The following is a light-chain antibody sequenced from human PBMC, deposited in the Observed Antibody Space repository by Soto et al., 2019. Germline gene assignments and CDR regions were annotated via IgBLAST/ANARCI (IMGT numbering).Light chain of an antibody. Sequence: QSALTQPASVSGSPGQSITISCTGTSSDVGSYVSWYQQHSDKAPKLMIYEVSNRPSGVSNRFSGSKSGNTTSLTISGLQAEDEADYYCSSHASSNSLYVFGTGTNVTVL. CDR2: EVS. V-gene: IGLV2-14*01. CDR1: SSDVGSY. CDR3: SSHASSNSLYV. J-gene: IGLJ1*01.